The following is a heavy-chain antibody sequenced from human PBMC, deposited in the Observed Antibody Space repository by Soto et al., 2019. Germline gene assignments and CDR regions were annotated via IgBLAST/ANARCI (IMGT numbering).Heavy chain of an antibody. CDR3: AKATGAIYDFWSGYYFDY. J-gene: IGHJ4*02. D-gene: IGHD3-3*01. V-gene: IGHV3-9*01. Sequence: GGSLRLSCIASGFTFDDHAMHWVRQAPGKGLEWVSGISWNSGSIGYADSVKGRFTISRDNAKNSLYLQMNSLRAEDTALYYCAKATGAIYDFWSGYYFDYWGQGTLVTVSS. CDR2: ISWNSGSI. CDR1: GFTFDDHA.